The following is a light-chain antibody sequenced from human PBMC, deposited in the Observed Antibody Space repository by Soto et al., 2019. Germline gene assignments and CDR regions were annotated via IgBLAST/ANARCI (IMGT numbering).Light chain of an antibody. V-gene: IGKV1-27*01. Sequence: DIQMTQSPSSLSASVRDRVTITCRASQGISNYLAGYQQKPGKVPKLLIYAASTLQSGVPSRVSGSGSGTDFTLTLSSLQPEAVAPSYCQKYDSAPWTFGQGTKVEIK. J-gene: IGKJ1*01. CDR2: AAS. CDR3: QKYDSAPWT. CDR1: QGISNY.